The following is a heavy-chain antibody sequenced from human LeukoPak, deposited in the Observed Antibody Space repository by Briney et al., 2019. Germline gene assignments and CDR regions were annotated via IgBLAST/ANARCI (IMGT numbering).Heavy chain of an antibody. J-gene: IGHJ4*02. D-gene: IGHD4/OR15-4a*01. Sequence: SETLSLTCAVSGGSISSYYWAWIRQPPGMGLEWIGSIYYGGATYYNPSLKSRITISVDTSQNQFSLKLYSVTAADTAVYYCARDDYLRAVDYWGQGTLVTVSS. CDR2: IYYGGAT. V-gene: IGHV4-59*12. CDR1: GGSISSYY. CDR3: ARDDYLRAVDY.